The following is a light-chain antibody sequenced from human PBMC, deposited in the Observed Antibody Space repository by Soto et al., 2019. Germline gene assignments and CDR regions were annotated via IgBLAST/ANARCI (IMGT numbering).Light chain of an antibody. CDR3: VLYLGSGISL. J-gene: IGLJ2*01. V-gene: IGLV8-61*01. CDR2: STN. CDR1: SGSVSTTYY. Sequence: QTVVTQEPSLSVSPGGTVTLTCGLTSGSVSTTYYPSWYQQTPGQAPRTLIYSTNTRSSGVPDRFAGSILGNKAALTITGAQADDESDYYCVLYLGSGISLFGGGTKLTVL.